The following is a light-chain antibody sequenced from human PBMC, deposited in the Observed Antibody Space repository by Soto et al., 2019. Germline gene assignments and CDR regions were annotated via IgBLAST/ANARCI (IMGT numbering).Light chain of an antibody. Sequence: IVLTQSPGTLSLSPGERATLSCRASQSVSSAFFAWYQQKPGQPLRLLIYAAASRATGIPDRFSGSGSATDFTLTISRLEPEDFAVYYCQKYGDSPPTFGRGTK. J-gene: IGKJ2*01. CDR2: AAA. CDR3: QKYGDSPPT. V-gene: IGKV3-20*01. CDR1: QSVSSAF.